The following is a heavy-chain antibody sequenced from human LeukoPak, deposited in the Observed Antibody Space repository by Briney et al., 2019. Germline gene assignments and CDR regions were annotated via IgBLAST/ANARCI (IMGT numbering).Heavy chain of an antibody. CDR3: AKGAWHLNEAGSSHCDT. CDR2: ITSSGGST. V-gene: IGHV3-23*01. J-gene: IGHJ5*02. CDR1: GFTFSSYA. Sequence: GGSLRLSCAASGFTFSSYAIGWVRQAPGKGLEWVSAITSSGGSTYYADSVKGRFTISRDNSKNTLFLQMNSLRADDPALYSLAKGAWHLNEAGSSHCDTWGEGTLVTVSS. D-gene: IGHD2-15*01.